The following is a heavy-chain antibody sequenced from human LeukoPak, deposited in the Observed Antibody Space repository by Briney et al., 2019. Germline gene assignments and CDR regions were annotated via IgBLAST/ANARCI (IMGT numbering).Heavy chain of an antibody. CDR2: IYSCGST. CDR1: GFTVSSNY. V-gene: IGHV3-66*01. D-gene: IGHD3-22*01. CDR3: ARDLLGVAYYYDSSGYSRSYCMDV. J-gene: IGHJ6*02. Sequence: GGSLRLSCAASGFTVSSNYMSWVRQAPGKGLEWVSVIYSCGSTYYADSVKGRFTISRDNSKNTLYLQMNSLRAEDTAVYYCARDLLGVAYYYDSSGYSRSYCMDVWGQGTTVTVSS.